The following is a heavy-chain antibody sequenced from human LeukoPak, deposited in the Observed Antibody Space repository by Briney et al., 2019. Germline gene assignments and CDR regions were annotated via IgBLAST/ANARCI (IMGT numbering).Heavy chain of an antibody. V-gene: IGHV4-59*01. CDR3: TRGGSNFDY. Sequence: KSSETLSLTCTVSGGSISSYYWSWVRQPPEKGLEWIGYIYYSGSTNYNPSLKSRVTISVDTSKNQFSLQLTSVTAADTAVYLCTRGGSNFDYWGQGTLVTVPS. J-gene: IGHJ4*02. D-gene: IGHD3-10*01. CDR1: GGSISSYY. CDR2: IYYSGST.